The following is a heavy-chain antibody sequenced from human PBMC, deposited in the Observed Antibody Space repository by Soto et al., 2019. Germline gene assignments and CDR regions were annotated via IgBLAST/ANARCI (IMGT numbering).Heavy chain of an antibody. CDR1: GGSIKSNY. V-gene: IGHV4-4*07. J-gene: IGHJ4*02. CDR3: ARTAVASTPYFDY. Sequence: SETLSLTCIVSGGSIKSNYWSWIRQPAGKGLEWIGRIYSTGATNYNPSLKSRVVMSLDASKNQFYLSLSSVIAADTAVYYCARTAVASTPYFDYWGQGSLVTVSS. D-gene: IGHD2-15*01. CDR2: IYSTGAT.